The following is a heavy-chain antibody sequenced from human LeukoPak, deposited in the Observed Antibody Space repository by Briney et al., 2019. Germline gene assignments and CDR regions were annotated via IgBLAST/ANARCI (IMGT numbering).Heavy chain of an antibody. V-gene: IGHV1-18*01. Sequence: GSVTVSCKASGYTFTSYGITWVRQAPGQGLEWMGWISTYNGHTKNLQKLQDRLTITTDTSTTTAYMEVRSQRSDDTAVYYCARTPITMIVVGQNGFDVWGQGTMVTVSS. CDR2: ISTYNGHT. CDR3: ARTPITMIVVGQNGFDV. J-gene: IGHJ3*01. CDR1: GYTFTSYG. D-gene: IGHD3-22*01.